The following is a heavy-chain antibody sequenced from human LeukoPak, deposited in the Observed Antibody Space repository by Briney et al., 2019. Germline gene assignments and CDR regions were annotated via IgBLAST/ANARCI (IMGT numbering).Heavy chain of an antibody. CDR3: ARVRSCSSTSCYGGYYYMDV. Sequence: ASVKVSCKASRGTFSSYAISWVRQAPGQGLEWMGGIIPIFGTANYAQKFQGRVTITADESTSTAYMELSSLRSEDTAVYYCARVRSCSSTSCYGGYYYMDVWGKGTTVTVSS. J-gene: IGHJ6*03. CDR1: RGTFSSYA. D-gene: IGHD2-2*01. CDR2: IIPIFGTA. V-gene: IGHV1-69*13.